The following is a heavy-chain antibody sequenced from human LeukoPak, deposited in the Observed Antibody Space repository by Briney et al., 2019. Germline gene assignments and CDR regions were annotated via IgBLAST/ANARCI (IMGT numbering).Heavy chain of an antibody. Sequence: SETLSLTCTVSGGSISSGGYYWSWIRQPPGKGLEWIGYIYHSGSTYYNPSLKSRVTISVDRSKNQFSLKLSSVTAADTAVYYCARILHVAGTFDYWGQGTLVTVSS. D-gene: IGHD6-13*01. CDR2: IYHSGST. CDR1: GGSISSGGYY. J-gene: IGHJ4*02. V-gene: IGHV4-30-2*01. CDR3: ARILHVAGTFDY.